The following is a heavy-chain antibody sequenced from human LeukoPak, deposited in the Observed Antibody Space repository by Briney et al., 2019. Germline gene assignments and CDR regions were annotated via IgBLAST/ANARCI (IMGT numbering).Heavy chain of an antibody. Sequence: PGRSLRLSCAANGFAFNIYGMHWVRQAPGKGLEWVALISYDGSNKYYADSVKGRFTISRDNSKNTLSLQMNSLRIEDTAVYYCASEPPFGDFWSGSDYWGQGTLVTVSS. CDR3: ASEPPFGDFWSGSDY. J-gene: IGHJ4*02. CDR2: ISYDGSNK. V-gene: IGHV3-30*03. D-gene: IGHD3-3*01. CDR1: GFAFNIYG.